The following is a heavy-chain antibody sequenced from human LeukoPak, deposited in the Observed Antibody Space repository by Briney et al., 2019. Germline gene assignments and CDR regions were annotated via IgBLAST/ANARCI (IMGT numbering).Heavy chain of an antibody. V-gene: IGHV1-24*01. CDR3: ATDYCGSGSYYKPLGY. D-gene: IGHD3-10*01. CDR1: GYTLTELS. CDR2: FDPEDGET. J-gene: IGHJ4*02. Sequence: APVKVSCKVSGYTLTELSMHWVRQAPGKGLEWMGGFDPEDGETIYAQKFQGRVTMTEDTSTDTAYMELSSLRSEDTAVYYCATDYCGSGSYYKPLGYWGQGTLVSVSS.